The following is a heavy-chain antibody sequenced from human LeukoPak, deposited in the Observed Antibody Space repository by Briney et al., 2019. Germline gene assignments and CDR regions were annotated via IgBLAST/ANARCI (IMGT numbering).Heavy chain of an antibody. V-gene: IGHV3-23*01. J-gene: IGHJ4*02. CDR2: ISGSGGST. CDR3: AKDSTYFYDSSGYYLY. CDR1: GFTFSSYA. D-gene: IGHD3-22*01. Sequence: PGGSLRLSCAASGFTFSSYAMGWVRQAPGKGLEWVSAISGSGGSTYYADSVKCLFTISRDNSKNTLYLQMNSLRAEDTAVYYCAKDSTYFYDSSGYYLYWGQGTLVTVSS.